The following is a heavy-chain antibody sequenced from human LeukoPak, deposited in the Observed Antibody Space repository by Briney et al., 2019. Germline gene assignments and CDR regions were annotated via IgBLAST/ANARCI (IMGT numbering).Heavy chain of an antibody. V-gene: IGHV4-34*01. CDR2: INHSGST. CDR3: ARHYSHYLFDY. J-gene: IGHJ4*02. CDR1: GESFSGYF. D-gene: IGHD4-11*01. Sequence: SETLSLTCAVYGESFSGYFWNWIRQPPGKGLEWIGEINHSGSTNYNPSLKSRVTISVDTSKNQFSLKLSSVTAADTAVYDCARHYSHYLFDYWGQGTLVTVSS.